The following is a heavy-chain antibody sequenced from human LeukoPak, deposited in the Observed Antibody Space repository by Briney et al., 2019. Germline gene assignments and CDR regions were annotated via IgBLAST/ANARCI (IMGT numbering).Heavy chain of an antibody. V-gene: IGHV3-15*01. CDR3: TSLPFDY. CDR1: EFTFSNAW. Sequence: GGSLRLSCAASEFTFSNAWMSWVRQAPGKGLEWVGRINSKTDGGTTDYAAPVKGGFTISRDDSKNTVYLQMNSLKTEDTAVYYCTSLPFDYWGQGTLVTVSS. CDR2: INSKTDGGTT. J-gene: IGHJ4*02.